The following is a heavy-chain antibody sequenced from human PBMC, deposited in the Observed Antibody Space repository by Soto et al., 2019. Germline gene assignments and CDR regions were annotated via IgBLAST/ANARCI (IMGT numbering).Heavy chain of an antibody. J-gene: IGHJ3*02. CDR1: GYTFSAYT. CDR3: ARDTETFAPRANDALDT. CDR2: INAGSGNT. V-gene: IGHV1-3*01. Sequence: QAQLVQSGAEMKKPGASVKVSCKAAGYTFSAYTMNWVRQAPGQRLEWMGWINAGSGNTKYSQNFQGSVSITRDTSASTVDRELTGLKSEDTAVYYCARDTETFAPRANDALDTWGQGTMVTVSS.